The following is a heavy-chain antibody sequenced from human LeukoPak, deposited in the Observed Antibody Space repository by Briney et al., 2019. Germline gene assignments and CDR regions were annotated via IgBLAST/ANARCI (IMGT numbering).Heavy chain of an antibody. V-gene: IGHV3-48*03. J-gene: IGHJ4*02. CDR3: ARGTMVTAIVRYFVY. D-gene: IGHD2-21*02. CDR2: ISSSGSTI. Sequence: PGGSLRLSCAASGFTFSSYEMNWVRQAPGKGLEWVSYISSSGSTIDYADSEKGRFTISRDNAKNSLYLQMNSLRAEDTAVYYCARGTMVTAIVRYFVYWGQGTLVTVSS. CDR1: GFTFSSYE.